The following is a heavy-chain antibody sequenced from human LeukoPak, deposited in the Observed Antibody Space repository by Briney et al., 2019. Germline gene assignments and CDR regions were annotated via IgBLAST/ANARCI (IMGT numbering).Heavy chain of an antibody. CDR1: GGSISSGGYY. J-gene: IGHJ6*02. Sequence: SQTLSLTCTVSGGSISSGGYYWSWIRQHPGKGLEWIGYIYYSGSTYYNPSLKSRVTISVDTSKNQFSLKLSSVTAADTAVYYCARDRSDYVSAYYYYGMDVWGQGTTVTVSS. CDR2: IYYSGST. D-gene: IGHD4-17*01. V-gene: IGHV4-31*03. CDR3: ARDRSDYVSAYYYYGMDV.